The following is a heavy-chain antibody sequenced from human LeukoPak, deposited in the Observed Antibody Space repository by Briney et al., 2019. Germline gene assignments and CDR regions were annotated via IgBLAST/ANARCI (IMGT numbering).Heavy chain of an antibody. CDR3: AREARSGWSNWFDP. CDR2: IYYSGST. Sequence: SETLSLTCTVSGGSVGSGSYYRSWIRQPPGKGLEWIGYIYYSGSTNYNPSLKSRVTISVDTSKNQFSLKLSSVTAADTAVYYCAREARSGWSNWFDPWGQGTLVTVSS. J-gene: IGHJ5*02. V-gene: IGHV4-61*01. D-gene: IGHD6-19*01. CDR1: GGSVGSGSYY.